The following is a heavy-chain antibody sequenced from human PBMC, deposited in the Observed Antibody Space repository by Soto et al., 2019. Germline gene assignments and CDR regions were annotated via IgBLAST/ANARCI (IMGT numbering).Heavy chain of an antibody. CDR2: IYYSGST. Sequence: SETLSLTCTVSGGSISSSSYYWGWIRQPPGKGLEWIGTIYYSGSTYYNPSLRSRVTISVDTSKNQFSLNLTSVTAADTAVYYCARHKGGHPRSHLDYWGQGTLVTVSS. CDR1: GGSISSSSYY. J-gene: IGHJ4*02. V-gene: IGHV4-39*01. CDR3: ARHKGGHPRSHLDY. D-gene: IGHD6-25*01.